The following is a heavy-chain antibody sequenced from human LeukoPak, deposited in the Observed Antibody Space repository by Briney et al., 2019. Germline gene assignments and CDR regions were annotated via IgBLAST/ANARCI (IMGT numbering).Heavy chain of an antibody. CDR2: IYYSGST. Sequence: SETLSLTCTVSGGSISSYYWSWIRQSPGKGLEWIGYIYYSGSTNYNPSLKSRVTISVDTSKNQFSLKLSSVTAADTAVYYCARATPYDILTGYYLYYFDYWGQGTLVTVSS. CDR3: ARATPYDILTGYYLYYFDY. J-gene: IGHJ4*02. V-gene: IGHV4-59*01. D-gene: IGHD3-9*01. CDR1: GGSISSYY.